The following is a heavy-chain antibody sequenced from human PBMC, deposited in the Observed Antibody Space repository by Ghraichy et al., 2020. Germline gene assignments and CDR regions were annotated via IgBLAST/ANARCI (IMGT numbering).Heavy chain of an antibody. J-gene: IGHJ4*02. CDR2: ISSSSSYI. CDR3: ARDPPAGWLQSEYYFDY. V-gene: IGHV3-21*01. D-gene: IGHD5-24*01. Sequence: GESLNISCAASGFTFSSYSMNWVRQAPGKGLEWVSSISSSSSYIYYADSVKGRFTISRDNAKNSLYLQMNSLRAEDTAVYYCARDPPAGWLQSEYYFDYWGQGTLVTVSS. CDR1: GFTFSSYS.